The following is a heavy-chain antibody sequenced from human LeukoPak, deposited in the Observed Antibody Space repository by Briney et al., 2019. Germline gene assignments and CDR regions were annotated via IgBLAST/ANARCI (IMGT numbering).Heavy chain of an antibody. J-gene: IGHJ6*03. CDR2: IYHSGST. D-gene: IGHD5-18*01. CDR1: GYSISSGYY. CDR3: ARHRGPYGYLHYMDV. V-gene: IGHV4-38-2*02. Sequence: SETLSLTCTVSGYSISSGYYWGCFRQPPGKGLEWIASIYHSGSTYYNPSLKSRVTISVDTSKNQFSLKLSSVTAADTAVYYCARHRGPYGYLHYMDVWGKGTTVTISS.